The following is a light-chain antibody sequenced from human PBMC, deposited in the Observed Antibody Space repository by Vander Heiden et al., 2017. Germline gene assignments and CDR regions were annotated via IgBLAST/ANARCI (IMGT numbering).Light chain of an antibody. V-gene: IGLV1-40*01. Sequence: QSVLTQPPSVSGAPGQRVTISCTGSSSNIGAGYDVHWYQQLPGTASKLLIYGNSNRPSGVPDRFSGSKSGTSASLAITGLQAEDEADYYCQSYDSSLSQVVFGGGTKLTV. CDR2: GNS. J-gene: IGLJ2*01. CDR3: QSYDSSLSQVV. CDR1: SSNIGAGYD.